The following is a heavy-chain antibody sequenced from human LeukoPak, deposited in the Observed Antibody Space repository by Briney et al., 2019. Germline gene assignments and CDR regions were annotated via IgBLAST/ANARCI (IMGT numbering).Heavy chain of an antibody. CDR3: ARGIYSLNWFDP. CDR2: IYPGDSDT. CDR1: GYTFTNYW. V-gene: IGHV5-51*01. J-gene: IGHJ5*02. D-gene: IGHD2-21*01. Sequence: GESLKISCQASGYTFTNYWIAWVRQTPGKGLEWMGVIYPGDSDTRYSPSFQGQVTISADKSISIAYLQWSSLKASDTAVYYCARGIYSLNWFDPWGQGTLVTVSS.